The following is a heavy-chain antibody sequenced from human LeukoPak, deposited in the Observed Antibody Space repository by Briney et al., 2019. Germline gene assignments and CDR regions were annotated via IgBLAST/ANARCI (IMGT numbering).Heavy chain of an antibody. J-gene: IGHJ4*02. CDR2: ISSRSAYI. Sequence: AGGSLRLSCAASGFTFSDYSMNWVRQAPGKGLEWVSSISSRSAYIHYTDSVKGRFNISRDNAENSLYLQMNNLRADDTAVYYCAKRGCDTNGCPYYFDYWGQGTLVTVSS. V-gene: IGHV3-21*01. CDR3: AKRGCDTNGCPYYFDY. CDR1: GFTFSDYS. D-gene: IGHD2-8*01.